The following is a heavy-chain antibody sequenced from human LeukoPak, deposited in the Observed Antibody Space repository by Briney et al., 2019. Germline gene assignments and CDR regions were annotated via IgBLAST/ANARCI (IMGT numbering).Heavy chain of an antibody. Sequence: ASVKVSCKVSGYTLTALSMHWVRQAPGKGLEWMGGFDPEDGETIYAQKFQGRVTMTEDTSTATAYMELSSLRSEDTAVYYCATDPSGRSTYYDYGMDVWGQGTTVTVSS. V-gene: IGHV1-24*01. J-gene: IGHJ6*02. CDR2: FDPEDGET. CDR1: GYTLTALS. D-gene: IGHD1-26*01. CDR3: ATDPSGRSTYYDYGMDV.